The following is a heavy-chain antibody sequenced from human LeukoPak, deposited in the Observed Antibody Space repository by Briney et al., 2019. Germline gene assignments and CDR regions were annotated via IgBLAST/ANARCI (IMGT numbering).Heavy chain of an antibody. Sequence: SETLSLTCTVSGGSISSGSYYWSWIRQPAGKGLEWIGRIYTSGSTNYNPSLKSRVTISVDTSKNQFSLKLSSVTAADTAVYFCARGGYGDDYHYYYMDVWGKGTTVTVSS. CDR3: ARGGYGDDYHYYYMDV. D-gene: IGHD4-17*01. V-gene: IGHV4-61*02. CDR2: IYTSGST. J-gene: IGHJ6*03. CDR1: GGSISSGSYY.